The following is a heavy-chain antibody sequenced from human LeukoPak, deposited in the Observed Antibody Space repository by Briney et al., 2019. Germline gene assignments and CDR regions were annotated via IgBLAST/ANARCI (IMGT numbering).Heavy chain of an antibody. CDR1: GFTFSSYA. D-gene: IGHD2-15*01. Sequence: GGSLRLSCAASGFTFSSYAMSWVRQAPGKGLEWVSYISSSSSTIYYADSVKGRFTISRDNAKNSLYLQMNSLRAEDTAVYYCARDAADIVVVVAATEEWYLIDYWGQGTLVTVSS. V-gene: IGHV3-48*04. CDR3: ARDAADIVVVVAATEEWYLIDY. CDR2: ISSSSSTI. J-gene: IGHJ4*02.